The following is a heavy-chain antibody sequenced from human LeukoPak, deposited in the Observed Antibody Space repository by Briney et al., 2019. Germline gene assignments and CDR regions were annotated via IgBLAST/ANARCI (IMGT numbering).Heavy chain of an antibody. CDR1: GFTFSSYA. CDR2: IHGDDT. CDR3: ARDGSSRSLQF. Sequence: GGSLRLSCAASGFTFSSYAMSWVRQAPGKGLEWVSLIHGDDTHYADSVKGRFTISRDNSKNTLYPQMNSLRAGDTAIYYCARDGSSRSLQFWGQGTLVTVSS. V-gene: IGHV3-23*03. J-gene: IGHJ1*01.